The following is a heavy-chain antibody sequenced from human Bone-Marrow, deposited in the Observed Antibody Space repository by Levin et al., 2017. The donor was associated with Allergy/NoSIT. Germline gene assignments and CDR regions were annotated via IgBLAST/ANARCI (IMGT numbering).Heavy chain of an antibody. Sequence: GGSLRLSFAASGFSFNFYAIHWFRQPPGKGLEWVAVISHDGGNKKYADSVKGRFTVSRDNSKNTLYLQMSSLRPADTAVYFCGGHPNSGWSDYWGQGTLVTVSS. CDR3: GGHPNSGWSDY. J-gene: IGHJ4*02. V-gene: IGHV3-30*03. D-gene: IGHD6-19*01. CDR2: ISHDGGNK. CDR1: GFSFNFYA.